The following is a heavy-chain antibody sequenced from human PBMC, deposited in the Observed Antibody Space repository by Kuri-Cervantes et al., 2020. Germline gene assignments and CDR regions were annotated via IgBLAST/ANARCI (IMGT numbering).Heavy chain of an antibody. J-gene: IGHJ4*02. V-gene: IGHV3-30*03. CDR1: GGSISSYY. CDR3: ARVPLYSSSSDY. CDR2: ISYDGSNK. D-gene: IGHD6-6*01. Sequence: LSLTCTVSGGSISSYYWSWIRQAPGKGLEWVAVISYDGSNKYYADSVKGRFTISRDNAKNTLYLQMNSLRAEDTAVYYCARVPLYSSSSDYWGQGTLVTVSS.